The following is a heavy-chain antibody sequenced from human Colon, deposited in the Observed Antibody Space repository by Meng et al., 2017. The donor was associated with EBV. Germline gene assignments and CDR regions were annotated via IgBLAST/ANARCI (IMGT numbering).Heavy chain of an antibody. J-gene: IGHJ4*02. CDR1: GGSISSGNHY. CDR2: VYYSGRT. D-gene: IGHD4-17*01. V-gene: IGHV4-31*09. Sequence: QVQLQESGPGLVKPSQTLSLTCTVSGGSISSGNHYWSWIRQHPGKGLEYIGYVYYSGRTNYNPSVKSRVSMSVDKSQNHFSLRLSSVTAADTAVYYCTTLYGDSIAWGQGTLGTVDS. CDR3: TTLYGDSIA.